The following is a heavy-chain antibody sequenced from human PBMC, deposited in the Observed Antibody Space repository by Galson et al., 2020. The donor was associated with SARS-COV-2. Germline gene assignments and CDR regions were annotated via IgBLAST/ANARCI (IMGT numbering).Heavy chain of an antibody. CDR1: GGSFSGYY. Sequence: SETLSLTCAVYGGSFSGYYWSWIRQPPGKGLEWIGEINHSGSTNYNPSLKSRVTISVDTSKNQFSLKLSSVTAADTAVYYCAPGIAAAGTDLDYWGQGTLVTVSS. V-gene: IGHV4-34*01. J-gene: IGHJ4*02. D-gene: IGHD6-13*01. CDR3: APGIAAAGTDLDY. CDR2: INHSGST.